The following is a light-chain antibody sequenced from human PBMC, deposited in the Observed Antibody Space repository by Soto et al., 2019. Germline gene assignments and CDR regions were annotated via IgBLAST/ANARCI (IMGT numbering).Light chain of an antibody. Sequence: DIRMTQSPSSLCASVGDRVSIXCRASHGWSNSLSWYQQKPGQAPKRLIYAASSLQRGGPSRFSGSGSATDFTRTISSLQPEDFATYYGQQANSFPLTFGGGTKVDIK. V-gene: IGKV1-12*01. CDR3: QQANSFPLT. CDR2: AAS. CDR1: HGWSNS. J-gene: IGKJ4*01.